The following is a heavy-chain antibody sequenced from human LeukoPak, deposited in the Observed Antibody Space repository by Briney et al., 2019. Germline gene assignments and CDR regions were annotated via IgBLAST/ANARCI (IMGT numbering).Heavy chain of an antibody. D-gene: IGHD6-19*01. Sequence: SETLSLTCTVSGGSITSYYRSWIRQSPGKGLEWIGYMYYSGSTKYNPSLKSRVTISVDTSKNQFSLKLSSVTAADTAVYYCARVTLGVSSGWAFFDYWGQGTLVTVSS. J-gene: IGHJ4*02. V-gene: IGHV4-59*01. CDR2: MYYSGST. CDR3: ARVTLGVSSGWAFFDY. CDR1: GGSITSYY.